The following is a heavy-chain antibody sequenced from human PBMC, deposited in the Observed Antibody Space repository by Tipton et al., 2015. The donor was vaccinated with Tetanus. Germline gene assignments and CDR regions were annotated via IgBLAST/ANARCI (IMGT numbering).Heavy chain of an antibody. CDR2: ILYGGGT. V-gene: IGHV4-61*01. CDR3: ARIHDFLSGHSDF. J-gene: IGHJ4*02. D-gene: IGHD3-3*01. CDR1: GGSVSSGSYY. Sequence: TLSPTCSIFGGSVSSGSYYWAWIRQPPGKGLEYIGYILYGGGTHYNPSLKSRVTVSADPSQNQFSLKLTSVTAADTAVYYCARIHDFLSGHSDFWGQGTLVAVSS.